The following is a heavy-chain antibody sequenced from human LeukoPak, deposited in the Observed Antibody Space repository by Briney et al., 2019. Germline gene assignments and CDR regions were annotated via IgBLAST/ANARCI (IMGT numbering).Heavy chain of an antibody. CDR2: IKQDGSEK. Sequence: GGSLRLSCAASGFSFSICWMTWVRQAPGKGLEWVASIKQDGSEKYYVDSVKGRFTISRDNAKNSLYLQMNSLRAEDTAVYYCARERAAAITDYWGQGTLVTVSS. V-gene: IGHV3-7*04. CDR1: GFSFSICW. D-gene: IGHD6-13*01. J-gene: IGHJ4*02. CDR3: ARERAAAITDY.